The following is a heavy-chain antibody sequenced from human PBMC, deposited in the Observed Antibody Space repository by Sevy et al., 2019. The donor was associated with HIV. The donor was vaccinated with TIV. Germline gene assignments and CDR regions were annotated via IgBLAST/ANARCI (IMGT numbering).Heavy chain of an antibody. Sequence: GGSLRLSCAASGFTFSTYAMSWVRQAPGKGLEWVSGRRGSGGSTYYADSLKGRLTVLRDNSKNTLSLQMSSLRAEDTAVYYCAKGDRTFYGLDVWGQGTTVTVSS. CDR3: AKGDRTFYGLDV. V-gene: IGHV3-23*01. CDR2: RRGSGGST. CDR1: GFTFSTYA. J-gene: IGHJ6*02. D-gene: IGHD2-15*01.